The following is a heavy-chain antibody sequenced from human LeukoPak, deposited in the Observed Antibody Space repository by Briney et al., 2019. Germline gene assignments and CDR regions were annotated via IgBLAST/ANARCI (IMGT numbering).Heavy chain of an antibody. D-gene: IGHD7-27*01. CDR1: GFTFSSYA. CDR2: ISGSGGST. V-gene: IGHV3-23*01. J-gene: IGHJ4*02. Sequence: TGGSLRLSCAASGFTFSSYAMSWVRQAPGKGLEWVSAISGSGGSTYYADSVKGRFTISRDNSKNTLYLQMNSLRAEDTAVYYCAKRSLGTTGDRRAHLDYWGQGTLVTVPS. CDR3: AKRSLGTTGDRRAHLDY.